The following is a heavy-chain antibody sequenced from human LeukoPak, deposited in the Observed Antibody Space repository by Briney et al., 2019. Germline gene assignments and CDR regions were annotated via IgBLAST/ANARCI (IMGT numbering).Heavy chain of an antibody. CDR1: GVTFSSYA. CDR2: ISGSGGST. V-gene: IGHV3-23*01. CDR3: AKDRAYYDFWCGSDAFDI. D-gene: IGHD3-3*01. J-gene: IGHJ3*02. Sequence: SGGSLGLSCAASGVTFSSYAMSWVRQAPGKGLEWVSAISGSGGSTYYADSVKGRFTISRDNSKNTLYLQMNSLRAEDTAVYYCAKDRAYYDFWCGSDAFDIWGQGTMVTVSS.